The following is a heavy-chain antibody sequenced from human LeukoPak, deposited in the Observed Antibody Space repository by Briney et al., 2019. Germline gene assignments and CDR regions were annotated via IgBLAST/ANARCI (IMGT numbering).Heavy chain of an antibody. Sequence: LPGRSLRLSCAASGFTFTSYAMSWVRQAPGKGLEWVSCISGSGGNTFYADSVKGRFTISRDNSRNTLYLQMNSLRAEDTAAYHCAKGRNEDGDAALNYWGQGTLVTVSS. CDR1: GFTFTSYA. CDR2: ISGSGGNT. J-gene: IGHJ4*02. D-gene: IGHD4-17*01. V-gene: IGHV3-23*01. CDR3: AKGRNEDGDAALNY.